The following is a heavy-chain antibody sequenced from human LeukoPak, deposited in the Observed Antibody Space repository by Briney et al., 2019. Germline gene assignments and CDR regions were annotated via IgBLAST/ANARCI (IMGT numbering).Heavy chain of an antibody. CDR3: AREGRFQSFDY. J-gene: IGHJ4*02. Sequence: SGGSLRLSCAASGFSVGSNYMSWVRQAPGKGLEWVSVIYTGGTTHYAESVMGRFTIPRDDSHNTVHLHMSGLRAEDTAVYYCAREGRFQSFDYWGQGTLVAVSS. CDR1: GFSVGSNY. CDR2: IYTGGTT. V-gene: IGHV3-53*01.